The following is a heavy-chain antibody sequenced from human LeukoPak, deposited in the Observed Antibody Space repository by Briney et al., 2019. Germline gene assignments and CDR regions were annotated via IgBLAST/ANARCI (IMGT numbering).Heavy chain of an antibody. J-gene: IGHJ6*02. Sequence: GGSLRLSCAASGFTFSRSCMHWVRQGPGKGLVWVSRINSDGSSTRYADFVKGRFTISRDNAKNTLYLQMNSLRSEDTALYYCVRDNYYGMDVWGQGTTVTVSS. CDR1: GFTFSRSC. CDR3: VRDNYYGMDV. V-gene: IGHV3-74*01. CDR2: INSDGSST.